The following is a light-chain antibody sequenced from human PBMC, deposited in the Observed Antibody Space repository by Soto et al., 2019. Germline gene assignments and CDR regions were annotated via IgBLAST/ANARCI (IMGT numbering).Light chain of an antibody. CDR1: SSDAGGYNY. V-gene: IGLV2-14*01. CDR2: DVS. CDR3: SSYTSSSTLLYV. Sequence: QSVLTQPASVSGSPGQSITISCTGTSSDAGGYNYVSWYQQHPGKAPKLMIYDVSNRPSGVSNRFSGSKSGNTASLTISGLQSEVEADYYCSSYTSSSTLLYVFGTGTKVTVL. J-gene: IGLJ1*01.